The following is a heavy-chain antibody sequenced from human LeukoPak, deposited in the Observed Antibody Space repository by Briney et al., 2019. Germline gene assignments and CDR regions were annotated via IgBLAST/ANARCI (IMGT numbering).Heavy chain of an antibody. J-gene: IGHJ4*02. Sequence: PGGSLRLSCAASGFTFSSYGMHWVRQAPGKGQEWVAVIWYDGSNKYYADSVKGRFTISRDNSKNTLYLQMNSLRAEDTAVYYCARGGTDKTYYYDSSGPFDYWGQGTLVTVSS. V-gene: IGHV3-33*01. CDR1: GFTFSSYG. CDR3: ARGGTDKTYYYDSSGPFDY. CDR2: IWYDGSNK. D-gene: IGHD3-22*01.